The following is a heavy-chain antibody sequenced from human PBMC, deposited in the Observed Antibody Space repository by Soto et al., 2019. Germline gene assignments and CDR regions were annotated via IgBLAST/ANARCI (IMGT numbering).Heavy chain of an antibody. V-gene: IGHV4-34*01. CDR3: APRGLRRGQQRRGWFDP. CDR1: GGSFSGYY. CDR2: INHSGST. Sequence: PSETLSLTCAVYGGSFSGYYWTLIRQPPGTGLEWIGEINHSGSTNYNPSLKSRVTISVDTSKNQFSLKLSSVTAADTAVYYCAPRGLRRGQQRRGWFDPWGQGTLVTVSS. J-gene: IGHJ5*02. D-gene: IGHD6-13*01.